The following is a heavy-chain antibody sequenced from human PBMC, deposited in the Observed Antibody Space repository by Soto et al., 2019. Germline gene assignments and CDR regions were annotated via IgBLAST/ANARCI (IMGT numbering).Heavy chain of an antibody. J-gene: IGHJ6*02. CDR3: AICVRHRPFDGGFGLDV. Sequence: QVQLQESGPGLLKPSQILSLTCTVSGDSISSGGYYWTWIRQRPGKGLEWIGFVYYSGITYYSPSLESRLSLSVDTSQNQFSLRLRSVTAADAAVYYCAICVRHRPFDGGFGLDVWGQGTTVTVS. D-gene: IGHD6-25*01. CDR2: VYYSGIT. CDR1: GDSISSGGYY. V-gene: IGHV4-31*03.